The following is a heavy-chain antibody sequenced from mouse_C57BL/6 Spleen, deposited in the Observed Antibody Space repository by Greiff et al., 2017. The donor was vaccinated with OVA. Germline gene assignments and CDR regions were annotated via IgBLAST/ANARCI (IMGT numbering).Heavy chain of an antibody. Sequence: VQRVESGPGLVAPSQSLSITCTVSGFSLTSYGVDWVRQSPGKGLEWLGVIWGVGSTNYNSALKSRLSISKDNSKSQVFLKMNSLQTDDTAMYYCARIYYGFAYWGQGTLVTVSA. V-gene: IGHV2-6*01. J-gene: IGHJ3*01. CDR3: ARIYYGFAY. D-gene: IGHD1-1*01. CDR1: GFSLTSYG. CDR2: IWGVGST.